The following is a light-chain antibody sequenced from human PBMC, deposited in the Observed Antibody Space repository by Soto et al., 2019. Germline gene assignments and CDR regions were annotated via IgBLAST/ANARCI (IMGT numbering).Light chain of an antibody. CDR2: DAS. Sequence: DIQLTQYPSTLSASVGDRVTITCRASQSISSWLAWYQQKPGKAPKLLIFDASSLESGVPSRFSGSGSGTELTLTISGLQPDDFATYFCQQYKSYAPTFGQGTKVDIK. CDR3: QQYKSYAPT. V-gene: IGKV1-5*01. J-gene: IGKJ1*01. CDR1: QSISSW.